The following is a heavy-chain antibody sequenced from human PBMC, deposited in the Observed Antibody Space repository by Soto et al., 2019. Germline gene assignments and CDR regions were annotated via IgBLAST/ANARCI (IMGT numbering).Heavy chain of an antibody. CDR1: GGTFSSYA. CDR2: ISANNGNA. V-gene: IGHV1-18*01. D-gene: IGHD2-8*02. CDR3: ARAGGGVWWSLDY. Sequence: ASVKVSCKASGGTFSSYAISWVRQAPGQGLEWMGWISANNGNANYAQKLQGRVTMTTDTSTSTAYMELRSLRSDDTAVYYCARAGGGVWWSLDYWGQGTMVTSPQ. J-gene: IGHJ4*02.